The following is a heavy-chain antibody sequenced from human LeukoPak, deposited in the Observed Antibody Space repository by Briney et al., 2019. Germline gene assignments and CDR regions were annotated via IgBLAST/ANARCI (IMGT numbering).Heavy chain of an antibody. V-gene: IGHV1-8*03. D-gene: IGHD6-13*01. Sequence: GASVKVSCKASGYIFTSYDINWVRQATGQGLEWMGWMNPNSGNTGYAQKFQGRVTITRNTSISTAYMELSSLRSEDTAVYYCARGLRSHIAAAGKRYYFDYWGQGTLVTVSS. CDR2: MNPNSGNT. J-gene: IGHJ4*02. CDR3: ARGLRSHIAAAGKRYYFDY. CDR1: GYIFTSYD.